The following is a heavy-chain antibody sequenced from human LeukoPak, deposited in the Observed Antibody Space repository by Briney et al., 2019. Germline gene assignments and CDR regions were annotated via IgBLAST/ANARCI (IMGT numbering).Heavy chain of an antibody. CDR1: GYTFTSYG. Sequence: ASVKVSCKASGYTFTSYGISWVRQAPGQGLEWMGWISVYNGNTNYAQKLQGRVTMTTDTSTSTAYMELRSLRSDDTAVYYCARGRYCSSTSCYPARYWGQGTLVTVSS. CDR2: ISVYNGNT. CDR3: ARGRYCSSTSCYPARY. D-gene: IGHD2-2*01. V-gene: IGHV1-18*04. J-gene: IGHJ4*02.